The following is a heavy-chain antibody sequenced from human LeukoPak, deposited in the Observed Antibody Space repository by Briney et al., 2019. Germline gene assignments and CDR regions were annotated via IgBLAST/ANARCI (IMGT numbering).Heavy chain of an antibody. Sequence: ASVKVSCKASGGTFSSYAISWVRQAPGQGLEWMGGIIPIFGTANYAQKFQGRVTITADESTSTAYMELSSLRSEDTAVYYCARAFGAPTEFDPWGQGTLVTVSS. CDR2: IIPIFGTA. J-gene: IGHJ5*02. CDR3: ARAFGAPTEFDP. D-gene: IGHD3-3*01. CDR1: GGTFSSYA. V-gene: IGHV1-69*13.